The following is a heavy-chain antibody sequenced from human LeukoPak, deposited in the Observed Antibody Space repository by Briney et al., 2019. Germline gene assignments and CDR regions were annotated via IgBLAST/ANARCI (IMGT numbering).Heavy chain of an antibody. CDR2: IGTAGDT. Sequence: GGSLRLSCAASGFTFSSYDMHWVRHATGKGLEWVSAIGTAGDTYYPGSVKGRFTISRENAKNSLYLQMNSLRAGDTAVYYCARFRIAAAGYGMDVWGQGTTVTVSS. CDR3: ARFRIAAAGYGMDV. CDR1: GFTFSSYD. J-gene: IGHJ6*02. D-gene: IGHD6-13*01. V-gene: IGHV3-13*01.